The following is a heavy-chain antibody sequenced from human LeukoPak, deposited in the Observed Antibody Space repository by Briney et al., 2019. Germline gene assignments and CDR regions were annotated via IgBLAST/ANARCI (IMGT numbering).Heavy chain of an antibody. CDR1: GFNFFIYA. J-gene: IGHJ3*01. V-gene: IGHV3-30*14. CDR2: ISSDGGNK. D-gene: IGHD3-22*01. CDR3: ARAERYYDSSGYSNDAFDV. Sequence: PGRSLRLSCAASGFNFFIYAVHWVRQAPGKGLEWVAVISSDGGNKYYADSVKGRFTISRDNSKNTLYLQMNSLRAEDTAVYYCARAERYYDSSGYSNDAFDVWGQGTMVTVSS.